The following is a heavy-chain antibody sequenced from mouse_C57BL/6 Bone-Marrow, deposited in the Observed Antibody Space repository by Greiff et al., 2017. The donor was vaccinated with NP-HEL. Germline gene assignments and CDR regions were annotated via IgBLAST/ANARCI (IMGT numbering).Heavy chain of an antibody. Sequence: VQLQQPGAELVRPGSSVKLSCKASGYTFTSYWMHWVKQRPIQGLEWIGNIDPSDSETHYNQKFKDKATLTVDKSSSTAYMQLSSLTSEDSAVYYCASEGIYYGKYAYAMDYWGQGTSVTVSS. CDR3: ASEGIYYGKYAYAMDY. V-gene: IGHV1-52*01. D-gene: IGHD2-1*01. J-gene: IGHJ4*01. CDR2: IDPSDSET. CDR1: GYTFTSYW.